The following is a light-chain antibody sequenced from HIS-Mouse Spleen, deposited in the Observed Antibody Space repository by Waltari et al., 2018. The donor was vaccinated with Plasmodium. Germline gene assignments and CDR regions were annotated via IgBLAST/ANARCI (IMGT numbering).Light chain of an antibody. Sequence: QSALTQPASVSGYPGQSITIPCTGTNRYVGSYNLVSWSQQHPGKAPKLMIYEGSKRPSGVSNRFSGSKSGNTASLTISGLQAEDEADYYCCSYAGSSTYVFGTGTKVTVL. CDR2: EGS. CDR1: NRYVGSYNL. V-gene: IGLV2-23*01. CDR3: CSYAGSSTYV. J-gene: IGLJ1*01.